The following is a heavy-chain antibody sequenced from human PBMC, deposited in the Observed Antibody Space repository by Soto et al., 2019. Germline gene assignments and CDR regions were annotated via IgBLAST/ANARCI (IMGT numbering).Heavy chain of an antibody. CDR1: GFTFTGHV. Sequence: GGALRLSCAASGFTFTGHVMSWVRQAPGKGLEWVSTSGSSGNTYYADSVKGRFIISRDNSKNTLYLQMNSLRAEDTAVYYCASRISTPGTKYFDYWGRGTLVTVSS. CDR2: SGSSGNT. V-gene: IGHV3-23*01. D-gene: IGHD6-13*01. J-gene: IGHJ4*02. CDR3: ASRISTPGTKYFDY.